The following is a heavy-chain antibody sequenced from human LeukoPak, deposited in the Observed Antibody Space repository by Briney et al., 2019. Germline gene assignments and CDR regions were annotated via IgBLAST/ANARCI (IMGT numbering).Heavy chain of an antibody. Sequence: PGGSLRLSCAASGFTFSTYAMSWVRQAPGKGLEWVSAISGRGVSTSYADSVRGRFTISRDNSKNTLYLQMNSLRAEDTAVYYCANDYRSGSFHDFWGQGTLVTVSS. D-gene: IGHD3-10*01. V-gene: IGHV3-23*01. CDR3: ANDYRSGSFHDF. CDR2: ISGRGVST. CDR1: GFTFSTYA. J-gene: IGHJ4*02.